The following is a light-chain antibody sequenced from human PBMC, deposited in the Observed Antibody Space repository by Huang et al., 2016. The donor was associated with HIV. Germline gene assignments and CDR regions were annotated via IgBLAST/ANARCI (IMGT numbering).Light chain of an antibody. Sequence: DIQMTQSPSSLSASVGDTVTITCQASQGINNFLSWYQQTSGNAPKLLIYGASVLETGVPSSFSGTGSWTDFTFTIPILQPEYFATYYCQQYDNLPLTFGGGTKVEVK. CDR3: QQYDNLPLT. CDR1: QGINNF. J-gene: IGKJ4*01. V-gene: IGKV1-33*01. CDR2: GAS.